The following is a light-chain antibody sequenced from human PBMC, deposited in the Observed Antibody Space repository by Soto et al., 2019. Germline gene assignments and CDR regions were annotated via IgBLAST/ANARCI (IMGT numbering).Light chain of an antibody. CDR2: GAS. Sequence: EIVLTQSPGTLSLSPGERATLSCRASQSVTSNYLAWYQQKPGQAPRLLLFGASNRATDIPARFSGSGSGTDFTLTISSLEPEDFAVYYCQQRSNGPPFTFGQGTRLEIK. V-gene: IGKV3-11*01. CDR1: QSVTSNY. J-gene: IGKJ5*01. CDR3: QQRSNGPPFT.